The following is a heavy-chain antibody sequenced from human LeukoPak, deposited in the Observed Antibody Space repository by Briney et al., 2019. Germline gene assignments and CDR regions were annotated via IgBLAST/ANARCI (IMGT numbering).Heavy chain of an antibody. D-gene: IGHD6-19*01. V-gene: IGHV3-23*01. Sequence: GGSLRLSCAASDFSFITYAMSWVRQAPGKGLEWVSVISNSGDNTYYADSVKGRFTTSRDNFKNTLYLQMNSLRAEDTALYYCAKGWQGYYTTWLASWGQGTLVTVSS. J-gene: IGHJ5*02. CDR2: ISNSGDNT. CDR1: DFSFITYA. CDR3: AKGWQGYYTTWLAS.